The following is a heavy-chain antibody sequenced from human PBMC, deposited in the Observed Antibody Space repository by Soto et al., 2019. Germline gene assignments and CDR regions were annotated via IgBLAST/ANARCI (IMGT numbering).Heavy chain of an antibody. CDR2: IYYSGST. Sequence: SETLSLTCTVSGGSISSGDYCWSWIRQPPGKGLEWIGYIYYSGSTYYNPSLKSRVTISVDTSKNQFSLKLSSVTAADTAVYYCARASYSNYEEVSDYWGQGTLVTVSS. V-gene: IGHV4-30-4*01. D-gene: IGHD4-4*01. CDR1: GGSISSGDYC. J-gene: IGHJ4*02. CDR3: ARASYSNYEEVSDY.